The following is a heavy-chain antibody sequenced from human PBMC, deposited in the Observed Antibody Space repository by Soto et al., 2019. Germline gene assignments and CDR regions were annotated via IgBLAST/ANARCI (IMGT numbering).Heavy chain of an antibody. CDR1: GGSISSGDYY. CDR3: ARERGLAYCGGDCYRWFDP. D-gene: IGHD2-21*02. CDR2: IYYSGST. V-gene: IGHV4-30-4*01. Sequence: PSETLSLTCTVSGGSISSGDYYWSWIRQPPGKGLEWIGYIYYSGSTYYNPSLKSRVTISVDTSKNQFSLKLSSVTAAGTAVYYCARERGLAYCGGDCYRWFDPWGQGTLVTVSS. J-gene: IGHJ5*02.